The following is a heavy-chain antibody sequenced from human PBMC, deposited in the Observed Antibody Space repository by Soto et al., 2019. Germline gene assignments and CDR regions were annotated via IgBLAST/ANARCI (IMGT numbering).Heavy chain of an antibody. J-gene: IGHJ4*02. D-gene: IGHD2-21*02. CDR3: ARVLEIHDSDFDY. CDR2: INPSGGST. CDR1: GYTFTSYY. V-gene: IGHV1-46*01. Sequence: ASVKVSCKASGYTFTSYYMHWVLQAPGQGLEWMGIINPSGGSTSYAQKFQGGVTMTRDTSTSTVYMELSSLRSEDTAVYYCARVLEIHDSDFDYWGQGTLVTVSS.